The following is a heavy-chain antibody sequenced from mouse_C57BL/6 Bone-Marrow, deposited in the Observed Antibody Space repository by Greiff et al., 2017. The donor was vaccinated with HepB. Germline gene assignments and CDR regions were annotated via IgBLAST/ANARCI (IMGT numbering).Heavy chain of an antibody. Sequence: EVKLQESGPELVKPGASVKISCKASGYTFTDYYMNWVKQSHGKSLEWIGDINPNNGGTSYNQKFKGKATLTVDKSSSTAYMELRSLTSEDSAVYYCARRGYYYSNRYYAMDYWGQGTSVTVSS. V-gene: IGHV1-26*01. CDR1: GYTFTDYY. CDR2: INPNNGGT. D-gene: IGHD2-5*01. J-gene: IGHJ4*01. CDR3: ARRGYYYSNRYYAMDY.